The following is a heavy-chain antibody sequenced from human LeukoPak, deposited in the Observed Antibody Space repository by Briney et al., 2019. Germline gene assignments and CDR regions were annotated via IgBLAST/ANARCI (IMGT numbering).Heavy chain of an antibody. J-gene: IGHJ3*02. D-gene: IGHD3-3*01. CDR2: IIPILGIA. V-gene: IGHV1-69*04. Sequence: ASVKVSCKASGGTFSSYAISWVRQAPGQGLEWMGRIIPILGIANYAQKFQGRVTITADKSTSTAYTELSSLRSEDTAVYYCARADKFHCGETIFGGRAFDIWGQGTMVTVSS. CDR3: ARADKFHCGETIFGGRAFDI. CDR1: GGTFSSYA.